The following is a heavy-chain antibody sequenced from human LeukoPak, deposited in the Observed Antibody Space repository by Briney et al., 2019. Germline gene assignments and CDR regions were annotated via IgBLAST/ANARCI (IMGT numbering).Heavy chain of an antibody. V-gene: IGHV4-59*01. J-gene: IGHJ6*02. CDR3: ARDWVAAAGNNYYYYGMDV. Sequence: SETLSLTCTVSGGSISSYYWSWIRQPPGKGLERIGYIYYSGSTNYNPSLKSRVSMSIDTSKNQFSLKLSSVTAADTAVYYCARDWVAAAGNNYYYYGMDVWGQGTTVTV. CDR1: GGSISSYY. CDR2: IYYSGST. D-gene: IGHD6-13*01.